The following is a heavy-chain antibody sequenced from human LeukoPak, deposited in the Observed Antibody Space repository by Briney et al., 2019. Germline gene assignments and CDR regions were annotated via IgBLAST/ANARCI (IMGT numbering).Heavy chain of an antibody. Sequence: GYLTLPCAASGFVVSKHYMKWVRQAPGKGMEWVSITYSGGSTWYADSMEGRFTVSRDNSKNTLYLQMKSLRAEDTAVYYCARGSSWPMFDIWGQGTMVTVSS. CDR2: TYSGGST. V-gene: IGHV3-66*02. D-gene: IGHD6-13*01. CDR3: ARGSSWPMFDI. CDR1: GFVVSKHY. J-gene: IGHJ3*02.